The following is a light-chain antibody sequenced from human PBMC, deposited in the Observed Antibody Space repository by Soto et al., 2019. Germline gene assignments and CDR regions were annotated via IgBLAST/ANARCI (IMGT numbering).Light chain of an antibody. V-gene: IGLV2-14*01. CDR3: SSYTTTSTLLV. CDR1: SSDVGGYNY. Sequence: QSVLTQPASVTGSAGQSITISCTGTSSDVGGYNYVSWYQQHPGKAPKLMIYDVSSRPSGVSNRFSGSKSGNTASLTISGLQAEDEADYYCSSYTTTSTLLVFSGGTKVTVL. J-gene: IGLJ3*02. CDR2: DVS.